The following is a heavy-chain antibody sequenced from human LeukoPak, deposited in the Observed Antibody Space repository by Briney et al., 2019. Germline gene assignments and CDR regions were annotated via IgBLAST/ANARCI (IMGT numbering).Heavy chain of an antibody. CDR3: ARARPNWNPPDY. V-gene: IGHV4-59*01. CDR1: GDSISSNF. D-gene: IGHD1-1*01. J-gene: IGHJ4*02. Sequence: PSETLSLTCTVSGDSISSNFWSWIRQAPGKGLEWVGCIYGSGSTSYNPSLKSRVTTSEDTSKNQFSLKLTPVTAADTAVYFCARARPNWNPPDYWGQGTLVTVSS. CDR2: IYGSGST.